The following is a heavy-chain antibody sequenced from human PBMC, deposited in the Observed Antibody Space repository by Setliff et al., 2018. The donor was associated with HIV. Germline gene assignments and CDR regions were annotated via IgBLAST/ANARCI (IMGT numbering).Heavy chain of an antibody. CDR3: ARDHMSVGAWVGATSRGLFQH. J-gene: IGHJ1*01. V-gene: IGHV1-46*01. Sequence: ASVEVSCKASGYTFTTYYIHWVRQAPGQGLEWMGIINPSSTSTNYAQRFQGRVTMTRDTSTSTVYMELSSLRSEDTAVYYCARDHMSVGAWVGATSRGLFQHWGQGTLVTVS. CDR2: INPSSTST. CDR1: GYTFTTYY. D-gene: IGHD1-26*01.